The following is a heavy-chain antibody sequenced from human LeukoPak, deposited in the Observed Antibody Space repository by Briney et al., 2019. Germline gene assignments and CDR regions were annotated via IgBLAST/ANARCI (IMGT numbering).Heavy chain of an antibody. CDR2: ISAYNGNT. D-gene: IGHD6-19*01. V-gene: IGHV1-18*01. CDR1: GYTFTSYG. Sequence: ASVKVSCKASGYTFTSYGISWVRQAPGQGLEWMGWISAYNGNTNYAQKLQGRVTMTTDTSTSTAYMELRSLRSDDTAVYYCARGCSSGWYGGYYYYMDVWGKGTTVTISS. CDR3: ARGCSSGWYGGYYYYMDV. J-gene: IGHJ6*03.